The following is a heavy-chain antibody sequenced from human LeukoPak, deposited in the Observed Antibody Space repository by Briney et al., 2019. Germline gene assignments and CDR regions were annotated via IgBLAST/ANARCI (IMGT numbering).Heavy chain of an antibody. CDR3: ATEGRYYYDKGLFDY. Sequence: ASVKVSCKASGGTFSSYAISWVRQAPGQGLEWMGGIIPIFGTANYAQKFQGRVTMTEDTSTDTAYMELSSLRSEDTAVYYCATEGRYYYDKGLFDYWGQGTLVTVSS. V-gene: IGHV1-69*06. CDR1: GGTFSSYA. J-gene: IGHJ4*02. CDR2: IIPIFGTA. D-gene: IGHD3-22*01.